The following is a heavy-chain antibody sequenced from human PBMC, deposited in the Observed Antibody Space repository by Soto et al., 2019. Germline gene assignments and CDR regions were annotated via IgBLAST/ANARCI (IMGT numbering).Heavy chain of an antibody. J-gene: IGHJ4*02. Sequence: QVQLVQSGAEVKKPGSSVKVSCKASGGTFSSYAISWVRQAPGQGLEWMGGIIPIFGTANYAQKFQGRVTITADESTSTAYMELSSLRSEDTAVYYCARDVPAYCSGCSCGGDYWGQGTLVTVSS. D-gene: IGHD2-15*01. V-gene: IGHV1-69*12. CDR1: GGTFSSYA. CDR2: IIPIFGTA. CDR3: ARDVPAYCSGCSCGGDY.